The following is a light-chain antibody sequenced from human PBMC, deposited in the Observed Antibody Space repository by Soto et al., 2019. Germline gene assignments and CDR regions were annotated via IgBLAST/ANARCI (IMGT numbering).Light chain of an antibody. CDR2: KAS. CDR1: QTISSW. CDR3: QQYNSYST. V-gene: IGKV1-5*03. Sequence: DIQMTQSPSTLSGSVGDRVTITCRASQTISSWLAWYQQKPGKAPKLLIYKASTLKSGVPSRFSGSGSGTEFTLTISSLQPDDFATYYCQQYNSYSTFGPGTRLEIK. J-gene: IGKJ5*01.